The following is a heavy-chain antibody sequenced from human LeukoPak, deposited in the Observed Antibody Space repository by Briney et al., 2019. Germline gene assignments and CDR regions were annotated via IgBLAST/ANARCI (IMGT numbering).Heavy chain of an antibody. CDR2: INHSGST. V-gene: IGHV4-34*01. CDR1: GGSISSYY. CDR3: ASRYSGYSY. Sequence: SETLSLTCTVSGGSISSYYWSWIRQPPGKGLEWIGEINHSGSTNYNPSLKSRVTISVDTSKNQFSLKLSSVTAADTAVYYCASRYSGYSYWGQGTLVTVSS. J-gene: IGHJ4*02. D-gene: IGHD5-12*01.